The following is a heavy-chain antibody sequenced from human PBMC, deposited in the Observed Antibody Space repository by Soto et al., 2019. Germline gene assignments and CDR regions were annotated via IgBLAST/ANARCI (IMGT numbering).Heavy chain of an antibody. J-gene: IGHJ4*02. Sequence: VQVVASGGGLVQPGRSLRLSCAVSGFRFEQYVMHWVRHARGKGLERVSTVSPTGDTVAYADSVEGRFTVSRDNAXXXLYXXMXSLKGDDTAFYYCVKDAPNGSIDDWGQGTLVTVSS. D-gene: IGHD3-10*01. CDR3: VKDAPNGSIDD. CDR1: GFRFEQYV. V-gene: IGHV3-9*01. CDR2: VSPTGDTV.